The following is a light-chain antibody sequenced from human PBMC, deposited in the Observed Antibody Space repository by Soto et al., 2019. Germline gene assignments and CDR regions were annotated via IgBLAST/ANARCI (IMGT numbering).Light chain of an antibody. CDR1: QGVDSW. Sequence: DIQMTQSPSSVSASVGDRVTITCRASQGVDSWLAWYQQKPGKAPKLLIYAASNLQSGVPSRFTGSGSGTDFTVTISSLQPEDFATYYCQQGSSFPWTFGQGTKVEIK. V-gene: IGKV1-12*01. CDR2: AAS. J-gene: IGKJ1*01. CDR3: QQGSSFPWT.